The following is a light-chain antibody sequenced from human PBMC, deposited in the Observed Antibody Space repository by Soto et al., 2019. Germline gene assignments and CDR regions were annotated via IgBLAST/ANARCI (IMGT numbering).Light chain of an antibody. CDR2: EVS. Sequence: QSVLTQPASVSGSPGQSITISCTGTSSDVGGYNYVSWYQQHPGKAPKLMIYEVSNRPSGVSNRFSGSKSGNTASLTISGLQAEDEADYYCSSYTISSPLVFGGGTKVTVL. CDR3: SSYTISSPLV. CDR1: SSDVGGYNY. J-gene: IGLJ3*02. V-gene: IGLV2-14*01.